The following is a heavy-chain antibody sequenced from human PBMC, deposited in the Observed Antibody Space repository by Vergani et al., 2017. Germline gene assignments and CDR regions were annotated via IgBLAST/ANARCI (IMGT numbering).Heavy chain of an antibody. J-gene: IGHJ4*02. Sequence: QVQMVESGGGVVQPGRSLRLSCAVSGFRFSDYRMHWVRQAPGRGLEWVALISYDGDTTYYEDSVKGRFTISRDNSKNTLFLQMHSLRVEDTALYYCAKFPLNITTPDRGDFWGQGSLVTVSS. CDR1: GFRFSDYR. CDR3: AKFPLNITTPDRGDF. CDR2: ISYDGDTT. V-gene: IGHV3-30*18. D-gene: IGHD1-1*01.